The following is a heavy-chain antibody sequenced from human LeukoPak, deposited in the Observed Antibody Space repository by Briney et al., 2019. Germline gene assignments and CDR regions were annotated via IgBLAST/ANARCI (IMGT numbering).Heavy chain of an antibody. D-gene: IGHD3-10*01. CDR1: GFTFSSYA. Sequence: GGSLRLSCAASGFTFSSYAMSWVRQAPGKGLEWVSAISGSGGSTYYADSVKGRFTISRDNSKNTLYLQMNSLRAEDTAVYYCAKDGRVRGVIINYYYYYMDVWGKGTTVTVSS. V-gene: IGHV3-23*01. J-gene: IGHJ6*03. CDR3: AKDGRVRGVIINYYYYYMDV. CDR2: ISGSGGST.